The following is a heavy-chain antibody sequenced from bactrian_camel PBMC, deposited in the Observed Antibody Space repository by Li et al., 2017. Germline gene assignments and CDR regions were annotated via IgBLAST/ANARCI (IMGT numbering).Heavy chain of an antibody. Sequence: DVQLVESGGGSVQAGGSLILSCAASGYITSRYCIGWFRQAPGKEREGVAAIDGDARTRYADAVKGRFTIAKGQAKHTLYLQMNSLNIEDTAVYYCVARGSSGGLCLAAYWARGPRSPSP. D-gene: IGHD7*01. V-gene: IGHV3S42*01. J-gene: IGHJ4*01. CDR2: IDGDART. CDR1: GYITSRYC.